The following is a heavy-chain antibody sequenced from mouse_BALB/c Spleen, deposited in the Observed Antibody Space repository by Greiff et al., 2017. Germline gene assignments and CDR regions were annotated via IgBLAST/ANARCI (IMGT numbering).Heavy chain of an antibody. CDR3: ARDYRYDYFDY. V-gene: IGHV5-6-3*01. D-gene: IGHD2-14*01. CDR1: GFTFSSYG. CDR2: INSNGGST. Sequence: EVKVVESGGGLVQPGGSLKLSCAASGFTFSSYGMSWVRQTPDKRLELVATINSNGGSTYYPDSVKGRFTISRDNAKNTLYLQMSSLKSEDTAMYYCARDYRYDYFDYWGQGTTLTVSS. J-gene: IGHJ2*01.